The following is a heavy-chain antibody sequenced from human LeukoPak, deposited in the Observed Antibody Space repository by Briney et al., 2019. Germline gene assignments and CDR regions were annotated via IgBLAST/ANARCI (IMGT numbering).Heavy chain of an antibody. J-gene: IGHJ4*02. CDR1: GFTFSSYA. V-gene: IGHV3-30-3*01. D-gene: IGHD6-19*01. CDR3: AKGPLTEVAGTTWDS. Sequence: GGSLRLSCAASGFTFSSYAMHWVRQAPGKGLEWVAVISYDGSNKYYADSVKGRFTISRDKSKNTLYLQMNSLRAEDTAVYFCAKGPLTEVAGTTWDSWGQGTLVTVSS. CDR2: ISYDGSNK.